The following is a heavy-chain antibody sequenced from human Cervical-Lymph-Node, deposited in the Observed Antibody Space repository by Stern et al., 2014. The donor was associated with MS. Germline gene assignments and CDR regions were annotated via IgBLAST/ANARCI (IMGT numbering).Heavy chain of an antibody. Sequence: QLQLQESGPGLVKPSETLSLTCTVSGGSISGGDSYSWSWIRQPAGKGLQWIGRISATGGTLYNPSLTSRVTVSVDTSKNQFSLKLPSVTAADTAVYYCARDRFNSGWFLDHWGQGALVTVSS. D-gene: IGHD6-19*01. CDR3: ARDRFNSGWFLDH. CDR2: ISATGGT. CDR1: GGSISGGDSYS. V-gene: IGHV4-61*02. J-gene: IGHJ4*02.